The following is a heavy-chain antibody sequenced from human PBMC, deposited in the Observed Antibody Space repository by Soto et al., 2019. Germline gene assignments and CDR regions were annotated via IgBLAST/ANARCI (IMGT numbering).Heavy chain of an antibody. V-gene: IGHV3-30*18. J-gene: IGHJ4*02. CDR2: ISYDGSNK. D-gene: IGHD3-10*01. Sequence: QVQLVESGGGVVQPGRSLRLSCAASGFTFSSYGMHWVRQAPGKGLEWVAVISYDGSNKYYADSVKGRFTISRDNSKNTLYLQMNSLRAEDTAVYYCAKDLFMVRGVVGLFDYWGQGTLVTVSS. CDR1: GFTFSSYG. CDR3: AKDLFMVRGVVGLFDY.